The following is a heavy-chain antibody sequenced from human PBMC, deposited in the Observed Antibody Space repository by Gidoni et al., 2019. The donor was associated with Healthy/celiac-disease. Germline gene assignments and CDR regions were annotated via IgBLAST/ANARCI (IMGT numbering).Heavy chain of an antibody. CDR3: ATSFYSSSESPYYYYYGMDV. D-gene: IGHD6-6*01. CDR2: IWYDGSNK. V-gene: IGHV3-33*01. Sequence: QVQLVESGGGVVQPGRSLRLSCAASGFTFSSYGMHWVRQAPGKGLEWVAVIWYDGSNKYYADSVKGRFTISRDNSKNTLYLQMNSLRAEDTAVYYCATSFYSSSESPYYYYYGMDVWGQGTTVTVSS. J-gene: IGHJ6*02. CDR1: GFTFSSYG.